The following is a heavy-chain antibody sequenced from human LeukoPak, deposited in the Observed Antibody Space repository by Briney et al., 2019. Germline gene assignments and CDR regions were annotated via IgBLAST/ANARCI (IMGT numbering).Heavy chain of an antibody. CDR1: GFTFSTYA. Sequence: GRSLILSCAASGFTFSTYAMHWVRQAPGKGLEWVAFIWPDGSKKYYADSVKGRFAISRENSKNTVYLQMNDLRPEDTALYFCAKISSSAESNFDYWGQGTLLTVSS. CDR2: IWPDGSKK. V-gene: IGHV3-33*06. D-gene: IGHD6-25*01. J-gene: IGHJ4*02. CDR3: AKISSSAESNFDY.